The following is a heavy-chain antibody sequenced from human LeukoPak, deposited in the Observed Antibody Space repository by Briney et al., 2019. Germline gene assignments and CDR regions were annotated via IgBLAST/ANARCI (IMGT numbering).Heavy chain of an antibody. CDR3: ASQKYYYGSGSPYWFDP. CDR2: IYYSGST. Sequence: PSETLSLTRTVSGGSISSSSYYWGWIRQPPGKGLEWIGSIYYSGSTYYNPSLKSRVTISVDTSKNQFSLKLSSVTAADTAVYYCASQKYYYGSGSPYWFDPWGQGTLVTVSS. J-gene: IGHJ5*02. D-gene: IGHD3-10*01. V-gene: IGHV4-39*01. CDR1: GGSISSSSYY.